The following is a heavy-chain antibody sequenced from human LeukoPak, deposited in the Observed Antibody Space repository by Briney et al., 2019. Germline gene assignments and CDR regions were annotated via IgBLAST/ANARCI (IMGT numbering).Heavy chain of an antibody. CDR2: ISYDGSNK. CDR1: GFTFSSYA. J-gene: IGHJ4*02. CDR3: AREQDDAPFDY. Sequence: GGPLRLSCAASGFTFSSYAMHWVRQAPGKGLEWVAVISYDGSNKYYADSVKGRFTISRDNSKNTLYLQMNSLRAEDTAVYYCAREQDDAPFDYWGQGTLVTVSS. V-gene: IGHV3-30-3*01. D-gene: IGHD1-1*01.